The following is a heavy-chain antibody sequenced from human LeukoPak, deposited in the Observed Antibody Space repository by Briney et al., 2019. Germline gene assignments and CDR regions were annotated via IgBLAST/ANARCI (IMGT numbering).Heavy chain of an antibody. D-gene: IGHD6-19*01. CDR3: ARGGIQVSGIDEFDY. J-gene: IGHJ4*02. CDR1: GFTFIDYD. V-gene: IGHV3-13*01. Sequence: GGSLRLSCAASGFTFIDYDMHWVRQVIGKGLEGVSAIGIRGDTHYSGSVKGRFTISRENAESSLYLQMNSLRAEDTAVYYCARGGIQVSGIDEFDYWGQGTLVTVSS. CDR2: IGIRGDT.